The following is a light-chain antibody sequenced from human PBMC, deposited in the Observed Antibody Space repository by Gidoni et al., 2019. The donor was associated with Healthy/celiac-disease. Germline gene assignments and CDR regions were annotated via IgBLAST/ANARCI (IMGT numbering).Light chain of an antibody. CDR2: DVS. CDR3: SSYTSSSTLV. CDR1: SSDVGGYNY. V-gene: IGLV2-14*03. J-gene: IGLJ2*01. Sequence: QPALPQPASVSGPPAQSITISCTGTSSDVGGYNYVSWYQQHPGKAPKLMIYDVSNRPSGVSNRFSGSKSGNTASLTISGLQAEDEADYYCSSYTSSSTLVFGGGTKLTVL.